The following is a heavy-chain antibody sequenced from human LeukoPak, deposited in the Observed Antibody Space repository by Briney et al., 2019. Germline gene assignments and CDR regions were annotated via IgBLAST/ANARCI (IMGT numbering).Heavy chain of an antibody. CDR1: GYTFTSYY. V-gene: IGHV1-46*01. D-gene: IGHD3-22*01. J-gene: IGHJ6*03. CDR2: IIPSGGST. Sequence: VASVKVSCKASGYTFTSYYMHWVRQAPGQGLEWMGIIIPSGGSTSYAQKFQGRVTMTRDMSASTVYMELSSLRSEDTAVYYCASQNSYYDSSGYYTYYMDVWGKGTTVTVSS. CDR3: ASQNSYYDSSGYYTYYMDV.